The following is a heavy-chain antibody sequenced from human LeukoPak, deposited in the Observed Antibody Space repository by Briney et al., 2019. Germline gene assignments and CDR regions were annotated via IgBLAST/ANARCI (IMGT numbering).Heavy chain of an antibody. CDR2: IYYSGST. D-gene: IGHD3-16*02. V-gene: IGHV4-59*08. CDR3: ARQDDYVWGSYRYPGWFDP. CDR1: GGSISSYY. Sequence: KTSETLSLTCTVSGGSISSYYWSWIRQPPGKGVEWIGDIYYSGSTNYNPSLKSRVTISVDTSKNQFSLKLSSVTAADTAVYYCARQDDYVWGSYRYPGWFDPWGQGTLVTVSS. J-gene: IGHJ5*02.